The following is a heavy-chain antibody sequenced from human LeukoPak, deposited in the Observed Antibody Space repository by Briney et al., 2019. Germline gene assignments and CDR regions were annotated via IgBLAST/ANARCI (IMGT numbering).Heavy chain of an antibody. Sequence: SETLSLTCTVSGGSISSSSYYWGWIRQPPGKGLEWIGSIYYSGSTYYNPSLKSRVTISVGTSKNQFSLKLSSVTAADTAVYYCARDSFMAPPWYCSSTSCPSFDYWGQGTLVTVSS. D-gene: IGHD2-2*01. CDR1: GGSISSSSYY. V-gene: IGHV4-39*07. CDR3: ARDSFMAPPWYCSSTSCPSFDY. CDR2: IYYSGST. J-gene: IGHJ4*02.